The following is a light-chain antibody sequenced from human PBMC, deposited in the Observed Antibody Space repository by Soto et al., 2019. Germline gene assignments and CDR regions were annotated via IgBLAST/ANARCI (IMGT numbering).Light chain of an antibody. CDR2: GAS. CDR1: QSVSSN. Sequence: EIVMTQSPTTLSVSPGERATLSCRASQSVSSNLAWYQQKPGQAPRLLIYGASTRATGIPARFSGNGSGTKFTLTISSLQSYYCAVYYCQQYNNGLWTFGQGTKVDIK. J-gene: IGKJ1*01. CDR3: QQYNNGLWT. V-gene: IGKV3-15*01.